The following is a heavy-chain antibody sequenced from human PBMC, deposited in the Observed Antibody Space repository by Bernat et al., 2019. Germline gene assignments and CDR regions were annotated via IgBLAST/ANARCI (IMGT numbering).Heavy chain of an antibody. Sequence: EVQLVESGGGLVQPGGSLRLSCAASDFTFSSYWMHWVRQAPGKGLVWVSRINSDGRTTTYADSVKGRFTISRDTAKNTLYLQMNSLRAEDTALYFCARGPLVVVAALYYFDYWGPGTLVTVSS. CDR2: INSDGRTT. J-gene: IGHJ4*02. V-gene: IGHV3-74*01. CDR3: ARGPLVVVAALYYFDY. D-gene: IGHD2-21*02. CDR1: DFTFSSYW.